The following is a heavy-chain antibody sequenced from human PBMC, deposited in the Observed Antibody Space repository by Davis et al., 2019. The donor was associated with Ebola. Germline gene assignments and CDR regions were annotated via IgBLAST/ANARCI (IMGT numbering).Heavy chain of an antibody. D-gene: IGHD3-22*01. CDR2: RYNSGST. Sequence: MPSETLSLTCSVSGASISSYYWSWIRQAPGKGLEWIGFRYNSGSTNHNPSLQSRVIISIDTANKQISLKLSSVTAADTAVYYCTRSLGDYDNSAYFYPYYYGMDVWGQGTTVTVSS. V-gene: IGHV4-59*01. CDR3: TRSLGDYDNSAYFYPYYYGMDV. J-gene: IGHJ6*02. CDR1: GASISSYY.